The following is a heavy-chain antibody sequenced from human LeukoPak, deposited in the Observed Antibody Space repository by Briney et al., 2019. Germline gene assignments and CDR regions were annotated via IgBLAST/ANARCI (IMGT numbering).Heavy chain of an antibody. Sequence: ASVKVSCKASGYTFIGYYMHWVRQAPGQGLEWMGWINPNSGGTNYAQKFQGRVTMTRDTSISTAYMELSRLRSDDTAVYYCARDVTYYYDSSGYSLRYFDLWGRGTLVTVSS. V-gene: IGHV1-2*02. D-gene: IGHD3-22*01. CDR2: INPNSGGT. CDR3: ARDVTYYYDSSGYSLRYFDL. J-gene: IGHJ2*01. CDR1: GYTFIGYY.